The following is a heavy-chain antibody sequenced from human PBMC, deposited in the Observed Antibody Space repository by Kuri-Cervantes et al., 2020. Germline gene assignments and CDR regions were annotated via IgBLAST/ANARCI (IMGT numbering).Heavy chain of an antibody. CDR3: ARFVVPAASGSLWFDP. D-gene: IGHD2-2*01. CDR1: GYTFTSYD. Sequence: ASVKVSCKASGYTFTSYDINWVRQATGQGLEWMGWMNPNSGNTGYAQKFQGRVTMTRNTSISTAYMELSSLRSEDTAVYYCARFVVPAASGSLWFDPWGQGTPVTVSS. V-gene: IGHV1-8*01. CDR2: MNPNSGNT. J-gene: IGHJ5*02.